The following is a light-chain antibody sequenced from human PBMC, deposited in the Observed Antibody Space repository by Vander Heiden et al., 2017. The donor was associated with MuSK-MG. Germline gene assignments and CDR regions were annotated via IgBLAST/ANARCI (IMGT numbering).Light chain of an antibody. CDR3: VLYMGSGIWV. J-gene: IGLJ3*02. V-gene: IGLV8-61*01. CDR1: SGSVSTSYY. Sequence: QTVVTQEPSFSVSPGGTVTLTCALSSGSVSTSYYPSWYQQTPGQAPRMLIYSTSTRSAGVPDRFSGSFRGNTAALTITGAQADDESDYYCVLYMGSGIWVFGGGTKLTVL. CDR2: STS.